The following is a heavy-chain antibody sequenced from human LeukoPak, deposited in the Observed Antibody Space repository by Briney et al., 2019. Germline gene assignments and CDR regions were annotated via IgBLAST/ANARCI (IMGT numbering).Heavy chain of an antibody. D-gene: IGHD3-22*01. CDR1: GGSISSSSYY. J-gene: IGHJ5*02. Sequence: PSETLSLTCTVSGGSISSSSYYWGWIRQPPGKGLEWIGSIYYSGSTYYNPSLKSRVTISVDTSKNQFSLKLSSVTAADTAVYYCARWVYYYDSSGSRNWFDPWGQGTLVTVSS. CDR3: ARWVYYYDSSGSRNWFDP. CDR2: IYYSGST. V-gene: IGHV4-39*07.